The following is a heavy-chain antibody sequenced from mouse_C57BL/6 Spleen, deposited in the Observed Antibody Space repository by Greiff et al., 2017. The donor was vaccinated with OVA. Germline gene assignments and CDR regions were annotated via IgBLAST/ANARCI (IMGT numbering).Heavy chain of an antibody. CDR1: GYTFTSYW. V-gene: IGHV1-72*01. D-gene: IGHD2-4*01. J-gene: IGHJ3*01. CDR2: IDPNSGGT. Sequence: QVHVKQPGAELVKPGASVKLSCKASGYTFTSYWMHWVKQRPGRGLEWIGRIDPNSGGTKYNEKFTSKATLTVDKPSSTAYMQLSSLTSEDSAVYYFSRGGDDYAWFAYWGQGTLVTVSA. CDR3: SRGGDDYAWFAY.